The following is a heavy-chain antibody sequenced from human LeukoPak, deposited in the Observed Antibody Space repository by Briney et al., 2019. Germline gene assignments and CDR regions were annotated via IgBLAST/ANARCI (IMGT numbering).Heavy chain of an antibody. J-gene: IGHJ5*02. CDR1: GGSISSYY. D-gene: IGHD6-6*01. V-gene: IGHV4-59*01. CDR3: ARDRVRYSSSSLVESTQNWFDP. CDR2: IYYSGST. Sequence: SETLSLTCTVSGGSISSYYWSWIRQPPGKGLEWIGYIYYSGSTNYNPSLKSRVTISVDTSKNQFSLKLSSVTAADTAVYYCARDRVRYSSSSLVESTQNWFDPWGQGTLVTVSS.